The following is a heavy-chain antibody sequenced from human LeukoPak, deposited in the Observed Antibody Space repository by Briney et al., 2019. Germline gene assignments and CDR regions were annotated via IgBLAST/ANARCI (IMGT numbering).Heavy chain of an antibody. J-gene: IGHJ4*02. D-gene: IGHD6-13*01. CDR2: ISGSGGST. CDR3: AKRPLGSWYYFDY. V-gene: IGHV3-23*01. Sequence: PGGSLRLSCAASGFTFSSYAMSWVRQAPGKGLEWVSAISGSGGSTYYADSVKGRFTISRDNSKNTLYLQMNSLRAEDTAVYCCAKRPLGSWYYFDYWGQGTLVTVSS. CDR1: GFTFSSYA.